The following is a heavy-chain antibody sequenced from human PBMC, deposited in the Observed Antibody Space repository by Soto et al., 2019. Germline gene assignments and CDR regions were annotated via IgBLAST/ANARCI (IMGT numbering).Heavy chain of an antibody. Sequence: QVQLQQWGAGLLKPSETLSLTCAVYGGSFSGYYWSWIRQPPGKGLEWIGEINHSGSTNYNPSLKSRVTISVDTSKNQFSLKLSSVTAADTAVYYCAGGPSKVTTLYYWGQGTLVTVSS. D-gene: IGHD4-17*01. CDR1: GGSFSGYY. J-gene: IGHJ4*02. V-gene: IGHV4-34*01. CDR2: INHSGST. CDR3: AGGPSKVTTLYY.